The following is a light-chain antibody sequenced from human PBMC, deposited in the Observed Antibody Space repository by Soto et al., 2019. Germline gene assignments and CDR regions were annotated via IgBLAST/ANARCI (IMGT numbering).Light chain of an antibody. Sequence: EIELTQSPATLSLSPGERATLSCGASQSVSSSYLAWYQQKPGLAPRLLLLESSSRAAGIPDRFSGSGSGTDFTLTISKLEPEDFAVYHCQQYNNWPQITFGQGTRLEIK. CDR1: QSVSSSY. V-gene: IGKV3D-20*01. J-gene: IGKJ5*01. CDR2: ESS. CDR3: QQYNNWPQIT.